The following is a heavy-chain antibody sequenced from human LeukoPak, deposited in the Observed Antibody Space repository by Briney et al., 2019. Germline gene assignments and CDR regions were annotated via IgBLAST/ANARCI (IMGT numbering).Heavy chain of an antibody. CDR3: SRPTTWDWYLAL. Sequence: PSETLSLTCTVSGGSISNSSFYWGWIRQPPGKGLEWIGNIYYSGTTYYNPSLRSRVTISVDTSKNQFSLKLSSVTAADTAVYYCSRPTTWDWYLALWGRGTLVTVSS. J-gene: IGHJ2*01. V-gene: IGHV4-39*01. D-gene: IGHD1-14*01. CDR1: GGSISNSSFY. CDR2: IYYSGTT.